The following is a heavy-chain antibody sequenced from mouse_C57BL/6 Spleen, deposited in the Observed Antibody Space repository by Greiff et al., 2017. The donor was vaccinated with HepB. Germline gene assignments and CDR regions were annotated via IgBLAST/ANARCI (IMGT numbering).Heavy chain of an antibody. D-gene: IGHD3-2*02. J-gene: IGHJ2*01. CDR2: IDPSDSET. CDR3: AREGSGSLFDY. Sequence: VQLQQPGAELVRPGSSVKLSCKASGYTFTSYWMHWVKQRPIQGLEWIGNIDPSDSETHYNQKFKDKATLTVDKSSSTAYMQLSSLTSEDSAVYYCAREGSGSLFDYWGQGTTVTVSS. V-gene: IGHV1-52*01. CDR1: GYTFTSYW.